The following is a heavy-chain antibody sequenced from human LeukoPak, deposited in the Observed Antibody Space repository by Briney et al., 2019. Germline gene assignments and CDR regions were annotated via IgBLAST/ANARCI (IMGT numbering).Heavy chain of an antibody. CDR3: SSGITIYGVVRGYGTDV. V-gene: IGHV3-49*04. CDR1: GFTFGDYG. D-gene: IGHD3-3*01. CDR2: ISSKGST. Sequence: PGGCLRLSCTASGFTFGDYGVSWGRQAPGRGLRWVGSISSKGSTEYDASVKGRVSLSRDDSKSDAHLQMNSLKIEDTAVYYCSSGITIYGVVRGYGTDVWGQGTTVTVSS. J-gene: IGHJ6*02.